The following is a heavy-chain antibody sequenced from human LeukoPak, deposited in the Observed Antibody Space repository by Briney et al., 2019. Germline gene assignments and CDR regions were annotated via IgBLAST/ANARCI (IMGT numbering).Heavy chain of an antibody. CDR3: ARGGAFDF. Sequence: SETLSLTCTVSGGSISSYYWSWIRQPPGKGLEWIGYIYYTGSTDYNPSLKSRVTISVDTSKNQFSLNLTSVTAADTAVYYCARGGAFDFWGQGTMVTVSS. V-gene: IGHV4-59*01. CDR2: IYYTGST. CDR1: GGSISSYY. J-gene: IGHJ3*01.